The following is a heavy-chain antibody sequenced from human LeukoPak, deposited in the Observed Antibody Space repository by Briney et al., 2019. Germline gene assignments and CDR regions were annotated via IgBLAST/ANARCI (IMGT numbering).Heavy chain of an antibody. Sequence: ASVKVSCKASGYTFTSYDINWVRQATGQGLEWMGWMNPNSGNTGYAQKFQGRVTITRNTSISTAYMELSSLRSEDTAVYYCARGLWSGEFHWFDPWGQGTLVTVSS. CDR2: MNPNSGNT. V-gene: IGHV1-8*03. CDR3: ARGLWSGEFHWFDP. D-gene: IGHD3-10*01. J-gene: IGHJ5*02. CDR1: GYTFTSYD.